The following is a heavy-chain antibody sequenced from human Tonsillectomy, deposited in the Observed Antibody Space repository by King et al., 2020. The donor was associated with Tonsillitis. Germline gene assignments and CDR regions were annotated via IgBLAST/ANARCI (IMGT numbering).Heavy chain of an antibody. V-gene: IGHV4-39*07. Sequence: QLQESGPGLVKPSETLSLTCTVSGGSISSSSYYWGWIRQPPGKGLEWIGSIYYSGSTYYNPSLKSRVTISVDTSKNQFSLRLSSVTAADTAVYYCARRVIPPYYDSSGYYFDYWGQGTLVTVSS. CDR1: GGSISSSSYY. D-gene: IGHD3-22*01. CDR2: IYYSGST. CDR3: ARRVIPPYYDSSGYYFDY. J-gene: IGHJ4*02.